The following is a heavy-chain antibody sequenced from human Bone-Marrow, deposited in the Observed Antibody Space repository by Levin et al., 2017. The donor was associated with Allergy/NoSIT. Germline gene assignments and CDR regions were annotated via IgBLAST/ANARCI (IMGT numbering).Heavy chain of an antibody. V-gene: IGHV4-39*01. J-gene: IGHJ4*02. D-gene: IGHD2/OR15-2a*01. CDR1: GASISSDTYY. CDR3: ARHFYPGSDY. Sequence: GSLRLSCTVSGASISSDTYYWAWIRQPPGRGLEWIGSSRYSGSTYYNPSLQSRVSISVDSSRNQFSLRLTSVTAADTAVYYCARHFYPGSDYWGQGTLVTVSS. CDR2: SRYSGST.